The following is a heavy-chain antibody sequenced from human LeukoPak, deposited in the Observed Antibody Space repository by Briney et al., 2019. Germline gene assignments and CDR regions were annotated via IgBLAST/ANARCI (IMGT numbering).Heavy chain of an antibody. CDR1: GYTFTNYA. J-gene: IGHJ3*02. D-gene: IGHD4-17*01. Sequence: ASVKVSCKASGYTFTNYAMHWVRQAPGQRLEWMGWISAGNGNTKYSQKFQGRVTITRDTSASTAYMKLSSLRSEDTAVYYCARHGKKTTVTPIGAFDIWGQGTMVTVSS. V-gene: IGHV1-3*01. CDR2: ISAGNGNT. CDR3: ARHGKKTTVTPIGAFDI.